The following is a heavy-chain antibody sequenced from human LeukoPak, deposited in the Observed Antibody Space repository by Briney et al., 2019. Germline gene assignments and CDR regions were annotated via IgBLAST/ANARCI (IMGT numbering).Heavy chain of an antibody. CDR1: GGSISSYY. D-gene: IGHD3-22*01. Sequence: SETRSLTCTVSGGSISSYYWSWIRQPAGKGLEWIGRIYTSGSTNYNPSLKSRVTMSVDTSKNQFSLKLSSVTAADTAVYYCARRHYDSSAYDDWGQGTLVTVSS. V-gene: IGHV4-4*07. CDR3: ARRHYDSSAYDD. CDR2: IYTSGST. J-gene: IGHJ4*02.